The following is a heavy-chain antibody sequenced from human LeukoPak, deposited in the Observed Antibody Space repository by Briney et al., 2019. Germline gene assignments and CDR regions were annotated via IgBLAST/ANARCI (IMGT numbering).Heavy chain of an antibody. CDR2: ISAYNSNT. CDR3: ARASGYCSGGSCFSDWFDP. J-gene: IGHJ5*02. V-gene: IGHV1-18*01. Sequence: GASVKVSCKASGYTFTSYGISWVRQAPGQGLEWMGWISAYNSNTNYAQKLQGRVTMTTDTSTSTAYMELRSLRSDDTAVYYCARASGYCSGGSCFSDWFDPWGQGTLVTVSS. CDR1: GYTFTSYG. D-gene: IGHD2-15*01.